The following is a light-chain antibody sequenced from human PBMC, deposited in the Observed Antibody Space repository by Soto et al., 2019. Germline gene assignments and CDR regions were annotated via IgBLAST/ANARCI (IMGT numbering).Light chain of an antibody. Sequence: DIVMTRSPDSRAVSLGERATINCKSSQTVLYSSNNKNYLAWYQQKPGQPPKLLIYWASTRESGVPDRFSGSGSGTDFTLTISSLQAEDVAVYYCQQYYITPHTFGQGTKLEIK. V-gene: IGKV4-1*01. CDR1: QTVLYSSNNKNY. J-gene: IGKJ2*01. CDR3: QQYYITPHT. CDR2: WAS.